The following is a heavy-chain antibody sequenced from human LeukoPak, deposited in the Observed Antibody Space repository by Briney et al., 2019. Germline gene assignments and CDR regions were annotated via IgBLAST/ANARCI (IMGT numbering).Heavy chain of an antibody. D-gene: IGHD6-13*01. J-gene: IGHJ6*03. V-gene: IGHV1-2*02. Sequence: GASVKVSCKASGYTFTGYYMHWVRQAPGQGLEWMGWINPNSGGTNYAQKFQGRVTMTRDTSISTAYMELSRLRSDDTAVYYCARDAQQLVPPSLSYYMDVWGKGTTVIVSS. CDR3: ARDAQQLVPPSLSYYMDV. CDR2: INPNSGGT. CDR1: GYTFTGYY.